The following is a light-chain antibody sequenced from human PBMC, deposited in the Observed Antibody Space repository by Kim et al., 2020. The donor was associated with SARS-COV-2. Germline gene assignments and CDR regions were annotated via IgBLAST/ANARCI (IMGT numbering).Light chain of an antibody. Sequence: PGETATLSCRDSQSVRTYSVWYQQKPAQAPRLLIYHASNRATGIPARFSGSGSGTDFTLTTSSLEPEYFAVYYCQHRGNWPTFGQGTRLEIK. CDR2: HAS. V-gene: IGKV3-11*01. J-gene: IGKJ5*01. CDR3: QHRGNWPT. CDR1: QSVRTY.